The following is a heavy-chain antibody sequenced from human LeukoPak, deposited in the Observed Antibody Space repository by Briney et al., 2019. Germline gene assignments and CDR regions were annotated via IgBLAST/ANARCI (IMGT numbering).Heavy chain of an antibody. V-gene: IGHV1-18*01. J-gene: IGHJ6*03. CDR3: ARAQDRGYCSGGSCYAPHFNYYYYYMDV. Sequence: ASVKVSCKASGYTFISYGISWVRQAPGQGLEWMGWITAYNGYTNYAQKFQGRVTITTDESTSTAYMELSSLRSEDTAVYYCARAQDRGYCSGGSCYAPHFNYYYYYMDVWGKGTTVTVSS. CDR1: GYTFISYG. D-gene: IGHD2-15*01. CDR2: ITAYNGYT.